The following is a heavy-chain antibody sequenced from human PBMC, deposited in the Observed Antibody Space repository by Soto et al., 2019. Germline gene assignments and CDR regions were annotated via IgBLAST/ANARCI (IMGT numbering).Heavy chain of an antibody. Sequence: ASVKVCCKASGYTFTSYAMHWVRQAPGQRLEWMGWINAGNGNTKYSQKFQGRVTITRDTSASTAYMELSSLRSEDTAVYYCARLRGTTVTTRYYGMDVWGQGTTVTVSS. D-gene: IGHD4-17*01. V-gene: IGHV1-3*01. CDR1: GYTFTSYA. CDR2: INAGNGNT. J-gene: IGHJ6*02. CDR3: ARLRGTTVTTRYYGMDV.